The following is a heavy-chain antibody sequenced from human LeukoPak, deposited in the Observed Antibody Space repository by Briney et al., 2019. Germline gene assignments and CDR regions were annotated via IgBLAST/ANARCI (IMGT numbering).Heavy chain of an antibody. V-gene: IGHV3-30-3*01. CDR2: ISYDGSNK. Sequence: GGSLRLSCAASGFTFSSYAMHWVRQAPGKGLEWVAVISYDGSNKYYADSVKGRFTISRDNSKNTLYLQMNSLRAEDTAVYYCARWALGGYDFWSGYSTDYFDYWGQGTLVTVSS. CDR1: GFTFSSYA. J-gene: IGHJ4*02. D-gene: IGHD3-3*01. CDR3: ARWALGGYDFWSGYSTDYFDY.